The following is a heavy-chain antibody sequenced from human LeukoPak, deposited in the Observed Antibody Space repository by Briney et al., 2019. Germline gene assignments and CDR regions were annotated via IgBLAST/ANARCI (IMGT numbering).Heavy chain of an antibody. CDR2: ISSSGSTK. V-gene: IGHV3-11*01. D-gene: IGHD3-10*01. CDR3: ARDGHAYGRGSPHY. CDR1: GFTFSDYY. Sequence: PGGSLRLSCAASGFTFSDYYMSWIRQAPGKGQEWVSYISSSGSTKYYADSVKGRFTISRDNAKNSYLQMNSLRAEDTAIYYCARDGHAYGRGSPHYWGQGTLVTVSS. J-gene: IGHJ4*02.